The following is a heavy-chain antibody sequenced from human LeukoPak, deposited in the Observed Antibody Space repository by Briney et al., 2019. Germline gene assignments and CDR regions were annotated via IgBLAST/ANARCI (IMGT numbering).Heavy chain of an antibody. CDR1: GGSISSYY. D-gene: IGHD5-18*01. CDR3: AREVEGCSYGLTETNDYMDV. Sequence: PSETLSLTCTVSGGSISSYYWSCIRPPAGKGLEWIGRIYTSGSTNYHPSLKSRATMSVDTSKNQFSLKRRRLTPAHQTVYYCAREVEGCSYGLTETNDYMDVWGKGTTVTVSS. J-gene: IGHJ6*03. V-gene: IGHV4-4*07. CDR2: IYTSGST.